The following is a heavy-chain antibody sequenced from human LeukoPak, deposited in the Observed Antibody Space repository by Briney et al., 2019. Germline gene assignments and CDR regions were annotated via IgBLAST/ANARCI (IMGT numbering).Heavy chain of an antibody. Sequence: HPGGSLRLSCAASGFTFDDYAMHWVRQAPGKGLEWVSGISWNSGSIGYADSVRGRFTISRDNAKNSLFLQMNSLRAEDTAVYYCARGPLIAAAGTWWGQGTLVTVSS. V-gene: IGHV3-9*01. CDR3: ARGPLIAAAGTW. D-gene: IGHD6-13*01. J-gene: IGHJ4*02. CDR1: GFTFDDYA. CDR2: ISWNSGSI.